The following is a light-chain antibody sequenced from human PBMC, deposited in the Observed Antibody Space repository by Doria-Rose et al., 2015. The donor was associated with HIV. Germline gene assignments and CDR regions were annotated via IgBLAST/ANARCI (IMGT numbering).Light chain of an antibody. Sequence: QSVLTQPPSVSGAPGQRVAISCTGSSSNIGAGFDVNWYQQFPRTAPKLLIHGNTNRTSGVPDRFSGFKSGTSASLAISGLRAEDEADYYCQSYDSRLSVYVFGTGTKVTVL. V-gene: IGLV1-40*02. CDR1: SSNIGAGFD. CDR2: GNT. J-gene: IGLJ1*01. CDR3: QSYDSRLSVYV.